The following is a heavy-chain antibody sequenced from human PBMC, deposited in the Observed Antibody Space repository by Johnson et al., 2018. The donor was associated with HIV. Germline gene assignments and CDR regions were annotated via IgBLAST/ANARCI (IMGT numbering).Heavy chain of an antibody. D-gene: IGHD2-2*01. V-gene: IGHV3-30-3*01. Sequence: QVQLVESGGGVVQPGRSLRLSCAASGFTFSSYAMHWVRQAPGKGLEWVAVISYDGSNKYYADSVKGRFTISRDNSKNTLYLQMNSLRAEDTAVYYCARPEINCSSTSCQKARAFDIWGHGTMVTVSS. CDR1: GFTFSSYA. CDR2: ISYDGSNK. J-gene: IGHJ3*02. CDR3: ARPEINCSSTSCQKARAFDI.